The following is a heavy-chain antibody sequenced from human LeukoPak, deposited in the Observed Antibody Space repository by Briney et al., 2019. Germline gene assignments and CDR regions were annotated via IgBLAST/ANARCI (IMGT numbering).Heavy chain of an antibody. CDR2: ISYDGSNK. J-gene: IGHJ6*02. CDR1: GFTFSSYG. CDR3: AKDQGLANMDV. Sequence: GRSLRLSCAASGFTFSSYGMHWVRQAPGKGLEWVAVISYDGSNKYYADSVKGRFTISRDNSKNTLYLQMNSLRAEDTAVYYCAKDQGLANMDVWGQGTTVTVSS. D-gene: IGHD2-21*01. V-gene: IGHV3-30*18.